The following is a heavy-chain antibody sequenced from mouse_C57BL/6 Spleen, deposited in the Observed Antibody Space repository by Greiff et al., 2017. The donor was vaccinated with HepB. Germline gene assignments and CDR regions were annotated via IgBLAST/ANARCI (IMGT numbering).Heavy chain of an antibody. D-gene: IGHD1-1*01. CDR1: GYTFTSYG. CDR2: IYPRSGNT. V-gene: IGHV1-81*01. CDR3: AREYYGSKYYFDY. Sequence: VQLQESGAELARPGASVKLSCKASGYTFTSYGISWVKQRTGQGLEWIGEIYPRSGNTYYNEKFKGKATLTADKSSSTAYMELRSLTSEDSAVYFCAREYYGSKYYFDYWGQGTTLTVSS. J-gene: IGHJ2*01.